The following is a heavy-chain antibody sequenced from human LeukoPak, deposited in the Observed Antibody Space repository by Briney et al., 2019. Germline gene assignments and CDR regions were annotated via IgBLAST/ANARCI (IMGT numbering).Heavy chain of an antibody. J-gene: IGHJ3*02. D-gene: IGHD3-22*01. CDR1: GYTFTSYD. CDR2: MNPNSGNT. V-gene: IGHV1-8*01. CDR3: ASITLSSGYYYGVLASDAFDI. Sequence: ASVKVSCKASGYTFTSYDINWVGQAAGQGLEWRGWMNPNSGNTGYAQKFQGRVTMTRNTSISTAYMELSSLRSEDTAVYYCASITLSSGYYYGVLASDAFDIWGQGTMVTVSS.